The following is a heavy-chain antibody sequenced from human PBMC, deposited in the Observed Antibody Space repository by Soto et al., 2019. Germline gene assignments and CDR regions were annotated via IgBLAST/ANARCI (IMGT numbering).Heavy chain of an antibody. D-gene: IGHD3-10*01. CDR2: IYYSGST. Sequence: SETLSLTCTVSGGSISSGGYYWGWIRQPPGKGLEWIGSIYYSGSTYYNPSLKSRVTISVDTSKNQFSLKLSSVTAADTAVYYCARLSGSGSYFDSKYYYMDVWGKGTTVTVSS. CDR1: GGSISSGGYY. J-gene: IGHJ6*03. V-gene: IGHV4-39*01. CDR3: ARLSGSGSYFDSKYYYMDV.